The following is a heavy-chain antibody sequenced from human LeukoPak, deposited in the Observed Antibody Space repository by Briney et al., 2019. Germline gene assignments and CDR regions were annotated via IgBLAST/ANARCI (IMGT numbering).Heavy chain of an antibody. CDR1: GFTFRNYA. V-gene: IGHV3-23*01. Sequence: GGSLRLSCEASGFTFRNYAMTWVRQAPGKGLEGVSGISSSGGSTNYADSVKGRFTISRDNSKNTLYLKMNDLRAGDTAVYYCAKGPCTDTSCYDLASFYPHYYYMDVWGKGTTVAVS. CDR3: AKGPCTDTSCYDLASFYPHYYYMDV. CDR2: ISSSGGST. D-gene: IGHD2-2*01. J-gene: IGHJ6*03.